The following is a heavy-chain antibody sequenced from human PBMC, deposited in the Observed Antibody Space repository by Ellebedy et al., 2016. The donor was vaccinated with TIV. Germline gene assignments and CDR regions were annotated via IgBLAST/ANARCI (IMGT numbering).Heavy chain of an antibody. CDR2: IYHSGST. D-gene: IGHD6-6*01. J-gene: IGHJ4*02. V-gene: IGHV4-34*01. CDR1: GGSFSGYY. Sequence: SETLSLTXAVYGGSFSGYYWSWIRQPPGKGLEWIGEIYHSGSTNYNPSLKSRVTISVDKSKNQFSLKLSSVTAADTAVYYCARRVIAARGVDYWGQGTLVTVSS. CDR3: ARRVIAARGVDY.